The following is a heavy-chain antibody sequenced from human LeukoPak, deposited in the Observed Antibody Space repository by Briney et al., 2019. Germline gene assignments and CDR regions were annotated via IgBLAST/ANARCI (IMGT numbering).Heavy chain of an antibody. CDR2: IYYSGST. V-gene: IGHV4-59*01. CDR1: GGSISSYY. D-gene: IGHD1-26*01. CDR3: ARGGASHFDY. J-gene: IGHJ4*02. Sequence: SETLSLTCTVSGGSISSYYWSWIRQPPGKGLEWIGYIYYSGSTNYNPSLKSRVTISVDTSKNQFSLKLSSVTAADTAVYYCARGGASHFDYWGQGTLVTVSS.